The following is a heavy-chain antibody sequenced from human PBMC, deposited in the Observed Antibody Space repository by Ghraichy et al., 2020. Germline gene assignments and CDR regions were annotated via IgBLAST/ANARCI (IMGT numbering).Heavy chain of an antibody. CDR1: GGTFSSYA. Sequence: SVKVSCKASGGTFSSYAISWVRQAPGQGLEWMGGIIPIFGTANYAQKFQGRVTITADESTSTAYMELSSLRSEDTAVYYCARDSKSVVVKGAGGMDVWGQGTTVTVSS. V-gene: IGHV1-69*13. D-gene: IGHD3-22*01. J-gene: IGHJ6*02. CDR2: IIPIFGTA. CDR3: ARDSKSVVVKGAGGMDV.